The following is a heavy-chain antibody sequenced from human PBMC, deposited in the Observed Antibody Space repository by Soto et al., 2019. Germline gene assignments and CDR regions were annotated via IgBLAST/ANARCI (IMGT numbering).Heavy chain of an antibody. Sequence: PSQTLSLTCAISGDSLSSNTAAWNWIRQSPSRGLEWLGRTYYRSKWFNDYAVSVKSRMTINPDTSKNQFSLQLTFVTPEDTAVYYCARDLTVPGTYYFYYGMDVWGQGTTVTVSS. CDR1: GDSLSSNTAA. D-gene: IGHD6-19*01. CDR3: ARDLTVPGTYYFYYGMDV. V-gene: IGHV6-1*01. J-gene: IGHJ6*02. CDR2: TYYRSKWFN.